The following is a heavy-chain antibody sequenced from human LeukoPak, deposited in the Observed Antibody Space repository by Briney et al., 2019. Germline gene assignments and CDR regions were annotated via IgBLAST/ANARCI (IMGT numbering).Heavy chain of an antibody. CDR2: IYYSGST. Sequence: PSETLSLTCTVSGGSISSSSYYWGWIRQPPGKGLEWIGSIYYSGSTYYNPSLKSRVTISVDTSKNQFSLKLSSVTAADTAVYYCARVRGPLLWFGELGDYYYYGMDVWGQGTTVTVSS. J-gene: IGHJ6*02. CDR3: ARVRGPLLWFGELGDYYYYGMDV. V-gene: IGHV4-39*01. D-gene: IGHD3-10*01. CDR1: GGSISSSSYY.